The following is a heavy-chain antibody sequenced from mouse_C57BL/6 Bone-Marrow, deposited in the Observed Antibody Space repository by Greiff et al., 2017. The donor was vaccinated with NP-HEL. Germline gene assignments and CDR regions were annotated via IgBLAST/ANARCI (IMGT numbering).Heavy chain of an antibody. Sequence: QVQLQQSGAELARPGASVKLSCKASGYTFTSYGISWVKQRTGQGLEWIGEIYPRSGNTYYNEKFKGTATLTADTSSSTAYMELRSLTSEDSAVYFCARLGWLLREFAYWGQGTLVTVSA. V-gene: IGHV1-81*01. CDR1: GYTFTSYG. CDR3: ARLGWLLREFAY. J-gene: IGHJ3*01. D-gene: IGHD2-3*01. CDR2: IYPRSGNT.